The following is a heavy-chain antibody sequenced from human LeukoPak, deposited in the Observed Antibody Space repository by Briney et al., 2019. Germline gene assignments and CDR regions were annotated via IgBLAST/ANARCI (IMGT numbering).Heavy chain of an antibody. D-gene: IGHD3-9*01. Sequence: GRSLRLSCAASGFTLSNYAMHWVRQAPGKGLEWVAIITYDGSNKDYADVVKGRFTISRDNSKNTLYLQMNSLRAEDTALYYCARDGYFGSDSVTGAGALGDYYMDVWGKGTTVTVSS. J-gene: IGHJ6*03. CDR1: GFTLSNYA. CDR2: ITYDGSNK. V-gene: IGHV3-30*04. CDR3: ARDGYFGSDSVTGAGALGDYYMDV.